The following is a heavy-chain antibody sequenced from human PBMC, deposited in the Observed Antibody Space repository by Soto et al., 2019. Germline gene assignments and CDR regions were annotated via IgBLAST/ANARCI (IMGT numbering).Heavy chain of an antibody. CDR2: INHSGSP. V-gene: IGHV4-34*01. Sequence: QVQLQQWGAGLLKPSETLSLTCAVYGGSFSGYYWSWIRQPPGKGLEWIGEINHSGSPNYNPSLKSRVPISVDTSKNQFSLKLSSVTAADTAVYYCARGHYYYDSSGYYAVRYYFDYWGQGTLVTVSS. CDR1: GGSFSGYY. CDR3: ARGHYYYDSSGYYAVRYYFDY. J-gene: IGHJ4*02. D-gene: IGHD3-22*01.